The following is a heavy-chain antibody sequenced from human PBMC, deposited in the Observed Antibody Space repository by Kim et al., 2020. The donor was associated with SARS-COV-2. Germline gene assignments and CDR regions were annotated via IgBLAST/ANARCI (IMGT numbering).Heavy chain of an antibody. V-gene: IGHV3-53*01. CDR3: AREGSGSYRPTDKNDY. D-gene: IGHD3-10*01. J-gene: IGHJ4*02. Sequence: SVKGRFTISRDNSKNTLYLQMNSLRAEDTAVYYCAREGSGSYRPTDKNDYWGQGTLVTVSS.